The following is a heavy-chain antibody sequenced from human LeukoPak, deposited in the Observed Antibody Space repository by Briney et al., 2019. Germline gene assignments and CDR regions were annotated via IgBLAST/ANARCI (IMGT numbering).Heavy chain of an antibody. CDR2: ISGSGGST. J-gene: IGHJ4*02. CDR1: GFTFSSYA. CDR3: AKPYYYGSGSYYNFDY. V-gene: IGHV3-23*01. D-gene: IGHD3-10*01. Sequence: GGSLRLSCAASGFTFSSYAMSWVRQAPGKGLEWVPGISGSGGSTYYADSVKGRFSISRDNSKNTLYLQMNSLRAEDTALYYCAKPYYYGSGSYYNFDYWGQGTLVTVSS.